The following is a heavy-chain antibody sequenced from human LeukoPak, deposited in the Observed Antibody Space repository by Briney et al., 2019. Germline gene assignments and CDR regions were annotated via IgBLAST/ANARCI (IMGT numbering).Heavy chain of an antibody. CDR3: AKEREAYYDSSGPGY. CDR2: ISYDGSNK. CDR1: GFTFSSYS. D-gene: IGHD3-22*01. J-gene: IGHJ4*02. Sequence: GGSLRLSCAASGFTFSSYSMNWVRQAPGKGLEWVAVISYDGSNKYYADSVKGRFTISRDNSKNTLYLQMNSLRAEDTAVYYCAKEREAYYDSSGPGYWGQGTLVAVSS. V-gene: IGHV3-30*18.